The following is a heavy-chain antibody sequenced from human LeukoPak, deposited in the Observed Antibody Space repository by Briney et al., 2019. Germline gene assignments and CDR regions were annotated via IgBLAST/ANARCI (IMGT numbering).Heavy chain of an antibody. J-gene: IGHJ1*01. V-gene: IGHV3-30-3*01. CDR1: GFTFGSYA. D-gene: IGHD6-19*01. Sequence: GRSLRLSCAASGFTFGSYAMHWVRQAPGKGLEWVAVISYDGTNKYYADSVKGRFTISRDNSKNTLYLQMNSLRAEDTAIYYCAKVQDGSFWYEYFQHWGQGTLVTVSS. CDR3: AKVQDGSFWYEYFQH. CDR2: ISYDGTNK.